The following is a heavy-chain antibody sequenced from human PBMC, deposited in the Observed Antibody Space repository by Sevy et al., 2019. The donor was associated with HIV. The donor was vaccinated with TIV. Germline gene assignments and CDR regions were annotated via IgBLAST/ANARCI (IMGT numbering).Heavy chain of an antibody. CDR3: ATTKDYYESSGSPFDY. CDR2: FDPEDGET. CDR1: GYTLTKLG. D-gene: IGHD3-22*01. Sequence: ASVKVSCKVSGYTLTKLGMHWVRQAPGKGLEWMGSFDPEDGETIYAQKFQGRLTMTEDTSTDTAYMDLSSRRSEDTAVYFCATTKDYYESSGSPFDYWGQGTVVTVSS. V-gene: IGHV1-24*01. J-gene: IGHJ4*02.